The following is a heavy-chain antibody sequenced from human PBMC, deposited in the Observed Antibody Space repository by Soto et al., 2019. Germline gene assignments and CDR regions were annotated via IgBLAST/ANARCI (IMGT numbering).Heavy chain of an antibody. J-gene: IGHJ4*02. CDR2: IYYSGST. V-gene: IGHV4-31*03. Sequence: SETLCLSCTVACGTISSGGYYWSWIRKQTGRGLDSIGYIYYSGSTYYNPSLKSRVTISLDTSKNQFSLKLSSVTAADTAVYYCASATSEGHCSSPSCYLAFDYWGQGTLVTVSS. CDR3: ASATSEGHCSSPSCYLAFDY. CDR1: CGTISSGGYY. D-gene: IGHD2-2*01.